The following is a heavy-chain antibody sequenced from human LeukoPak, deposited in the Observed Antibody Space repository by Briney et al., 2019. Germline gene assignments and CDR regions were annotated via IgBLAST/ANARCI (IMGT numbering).Heavy chain of an antibody. CDR2: ISYDGSNK. CDR3: ARERNWGSFDY. Sequence: GRSLRLSCAASGFTFSSYAMHWVRQAPGKGLEWVAVISYDGSNKYYADSVKGRFTISRDNSKNTLYLQMNSLRAEDTAVYYCARERNWGSFDYWGQGTLVTVSS. CDR1: GFTFSSYA. V-gene: IGHV3-30-3*01. D-gene: IGHD7-27*01. J-gene: IGHJ4*02.